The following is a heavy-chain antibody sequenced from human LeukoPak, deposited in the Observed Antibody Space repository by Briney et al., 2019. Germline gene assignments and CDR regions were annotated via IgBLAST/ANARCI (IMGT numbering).Heavy chain of an antibody. CDR1: GFTFSSYW. CDR3: ARDPQRDSFDI. Sequence: GGSLRLSCAASGFTFSSYWMHWVRQTPGKGLVWVSHIRNDGSSTRYADSVKRRFTISRDNAKNTLYLQMNRLRVEDTAVYFSARDPQRDSFDIWGQGTMVTVSS. J-gene: IGHJ3*02. V-gene: IGHV3-74*01. CDR2: IRNDGSST. D-gene: IGHD1-1*01.